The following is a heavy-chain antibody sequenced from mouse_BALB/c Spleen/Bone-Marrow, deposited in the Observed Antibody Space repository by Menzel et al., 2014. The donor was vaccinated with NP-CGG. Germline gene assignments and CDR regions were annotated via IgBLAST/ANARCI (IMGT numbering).Heavy chain of an antibody. CDR3: ARGLL. CDR1: GYSITSDYA. Sequence: EVKLVESGPGLVKPSQSLPLTCTVTGYSITSDYAWNWIRQFPGNKLEWMGYISYSSSTSYNPSLKSRISITRDTSKNQFFLQLNSVTTEDTATYYCARGLLWGQGTLVTVSA. J-gene: IGHJ3*02. V-gene: IGHV3-2*02. CDR2: ISYSSST.